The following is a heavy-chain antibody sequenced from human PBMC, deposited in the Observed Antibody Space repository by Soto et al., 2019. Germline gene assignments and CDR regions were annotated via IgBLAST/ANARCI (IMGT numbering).Heavy chain of an antibody. CDR2: IIPYNGNT. CDR1: GYTFTSFN. V-gene: IGHV1-18*04. Sequence: GASVKVSCKASGYTFTSFNINWVRQAPGQGLEWMGWIIPYNGNTNYAQKFQDRVTLTTETSTSTAYMELRSLRSDDTAVYYCAKDRESGSYEPFDYWSKGTLVTVSS. CDR3: AKDRESGSYEPFDY. J-gene: IGHJ4*02. D-gene: IGHD1-26*01.